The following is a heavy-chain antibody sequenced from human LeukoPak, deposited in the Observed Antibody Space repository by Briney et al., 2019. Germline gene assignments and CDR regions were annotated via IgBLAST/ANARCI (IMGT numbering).Heavy chain of an antibody. Sequence: PGGSLRLSCATCGLTFIDFCMNWVRQAPGTGLEWVANIKPDGSEKYYVDSVKGRFAISRGNAKNEVYLEMNSLRAEDTGVYYCSGRDSSLSPRAYWGQGTLVSVSS. D-gene: IGHD2-2*01. V-gene: IGHV3-7*01. CDR3: SGRDSSLSPRAY. CDR1: GLTFIDFC. J-gene: IGHJ4*02. CDR2: IKPDGSEK.